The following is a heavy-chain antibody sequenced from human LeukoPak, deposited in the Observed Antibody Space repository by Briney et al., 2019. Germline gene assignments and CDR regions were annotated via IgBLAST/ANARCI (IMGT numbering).Heavy chain of an antibody. CDR2: IYPGDSDT. CDR3: ARQSSYYGSGSYSPLDY. J-gene: IGHJ4*02. Sequence: GESLKISCKGSGYSFTSYWIGWVRQMPGKGLEWMGIIYPGDSDTRYSPSFQGQVTISADKSISTAYLQWSSLKASDTAMYYCARQSSYYGSGSYSPLDYWGQGTLVTVSS. V-gene: IGHV5-51*01. CDR1: GYSFTSYW. D-gene: IGHD3-10*01.